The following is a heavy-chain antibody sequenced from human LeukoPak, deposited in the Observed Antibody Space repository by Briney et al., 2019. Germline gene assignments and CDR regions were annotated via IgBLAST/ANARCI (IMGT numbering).Heavy chain of an antibody. J-gene: IGHJ4*02. CDR1: GFTFSKYW. CDR2: INTDGTVT. V-gene: IGHV3-74*01. Sequence: PGGSLRLSCAASGFTFSKYWMLWVRQAPGKGLESVSRINTDGTVTTYADSVKGRFTVSRGNADNTMFLQMNSVRDGDTAVYYCATKQWLAPPPDSWGQGTPVTVSS. D-gene: IGHD6-19*01. CDR3: ATKQWLAPPPDS.